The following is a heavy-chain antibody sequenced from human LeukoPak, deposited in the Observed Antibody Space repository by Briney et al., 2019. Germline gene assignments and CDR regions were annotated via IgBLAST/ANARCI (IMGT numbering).Heavy chain of an antibody. J-gene: IGHJ4*02. Sequence: GGSLRLSCAASGFTFDDYGMSWVRQAPGKGLEWVSGINWNGGSTGYADSVKGRFAISRDNAKNSLYLQMNSLRAEDTALYHCARRSSGSLLVFDYWGQGTLVTVSS. CDR2: INWNGGST. CDR1: GFTFDDYG. V-gene: IGHV3-20*01. CDR3: ARRSSGSLLVFDY. D-gene: IGHD3-10*01.